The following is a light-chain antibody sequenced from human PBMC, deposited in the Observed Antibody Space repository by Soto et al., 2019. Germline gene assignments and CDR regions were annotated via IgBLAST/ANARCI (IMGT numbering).Light chain of an antibody. V-gene: IGKV3-20*01. J-gene: IGKJ5*01. Sequence: EIVLTQSPATLSLSPGERATLSCRASQTVSSYLLWYQQKRGQAPRLLIYDASNRATGIPARFSGSGSGTDFTLTISRLEPEDFAVYYCQQYGSSPLTFGQGTRLEIK. CDR3: QQYGSSPLT. CDR2: DAS. CDR1: QTVSSY.